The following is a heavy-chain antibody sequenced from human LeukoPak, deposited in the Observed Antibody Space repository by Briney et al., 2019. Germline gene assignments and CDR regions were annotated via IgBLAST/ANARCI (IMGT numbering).Heavy chain of an antibody. Sequence: ASVKVSCKASGYTFTGYYMHWVRQAPGQGLEWVGWINPNSGGTNYAQKFQGRVTMTRDTSISTAYMELSRLRSDDTAVYYCARAGGYQAYYFDYWGQGTLVTVSS. CDR1: GYTFTGYY. V-gene: IGHV1-2*02. CDR3: ARAGGYQAYYFDY. J-gene: IGHJ4*02. D-gene: IGHD6-25*01. CDR2: INPNSGGT.